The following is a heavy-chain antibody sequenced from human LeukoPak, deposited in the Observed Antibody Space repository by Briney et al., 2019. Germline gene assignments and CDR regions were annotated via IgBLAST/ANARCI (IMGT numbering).Heavy chain of an antibody. V-gene: IGHV4-59*01. Sequence: SETLSLTCTVSGVSISSYYWSWIRQPPGKGLEWIGYIYYSGSTNYNPSLKSRVTISVDTSKNQFSLRLSSVTAADTAVYYCARDNWDLIDYWGQGTLVTVSS. CDR1: GVSISSYY. CDR3: ARDNWDLIDY. CDR2: IYYSGST. D-gene: IGHD7-27*01. J-gene: IGHJ4*02.